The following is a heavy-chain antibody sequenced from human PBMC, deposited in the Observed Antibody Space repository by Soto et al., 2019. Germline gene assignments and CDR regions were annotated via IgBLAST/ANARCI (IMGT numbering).Heavy chain of an antibody. CDR3: AKDETCGGDCFDAFDI. V-gene: IGHV3-23*01. CDR1: GFTFSSYA. D-gene: IGHD2-21*02. CDR2: ISGSGGST. J-gene: IGHJ3*02. Sequence: GGSLRLSCAASGFTFSSYAMSWVRQAPGKGLEWVSAISGSGGSTYYADSVKGRFTISRDNSKNTLYLQTNSLRAEDTAVYYCAKDETCGGDCFDAFDIWGQGTMVTVSS.